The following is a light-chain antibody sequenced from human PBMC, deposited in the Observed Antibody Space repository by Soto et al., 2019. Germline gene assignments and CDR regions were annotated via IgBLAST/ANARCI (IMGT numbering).Light chain of an antibody. Sequence: IVLTQSPASLSSHPGESATLSRRSSEIVSSYLAWYQQKPGQAPRPLIHGSSNRATGIPARFSGSGSGTDFTLTIRSLETEDCAVYYCQQSNNWPPKWT. V-gene: IGKV3-11*01. CDR2: GSS. CDR1: EIVSSY. J-gene: IGKJ1*01. CDR3: QQSNNWPPKWT.